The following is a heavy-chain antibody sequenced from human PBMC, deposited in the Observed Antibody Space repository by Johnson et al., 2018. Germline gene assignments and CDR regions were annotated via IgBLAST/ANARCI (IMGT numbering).Heavy chain of an antibody. CDR2: ISSSISHI. Sequence: VQLVESGGGLVKPGGSLRLSCVVSGFTFSYYGMNWVRQAPGKGLEWVSSISSSISHIEYADSVRGRFTISRDNAKNSLYLQMSNLRAEDTAVYYCARFGRDIGGWFYFDFWGQGTLVTGAS. V-gene: IGHV3-21*06. CDR3: ARFGRDIGGWFYFDF. CDR1: GFTFSYYG. J-gene: IGHJ4*02. D-gene: IGHD2-15*01.